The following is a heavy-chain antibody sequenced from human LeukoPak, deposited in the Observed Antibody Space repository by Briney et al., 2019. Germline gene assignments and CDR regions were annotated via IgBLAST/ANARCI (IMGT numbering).Heavy chain of an antibody. CDR3: ARDFKDVSP. CDR2: IKTDGSDT. Sequence: GGSLRLSCAASGFTFSSYSMNWVRQAPGKGLEWVSGIKTDGSDTRYADSVKGRFTISRDNAKSTLYLQMNSLRAEDTAMYYCARDFKDVSPWGPGTLVTVSS. J-gene: IGHJ5*02. CDR1: GFTFSSYS. V-gene: IGHV3-74*01.